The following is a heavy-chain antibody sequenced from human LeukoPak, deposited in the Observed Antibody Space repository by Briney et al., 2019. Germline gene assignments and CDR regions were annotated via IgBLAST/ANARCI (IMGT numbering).Heavy chain of an antibody. CDR2: ISGSAGST. CDR3: ATPLFDY. J-gene: IGHJ4*02. Sequence: GGSLRLSCAASGFTFSSYAMSWVRQAPGKGLEWVSSISGSAGSTYYADSARGRFTISRDKSKDTLYLQMNSLRAEDTAVYYCATPLFDYWGQGTLVTVSS. V-gene: IGHV3-23*01. CDR1: GFTFSSYA.